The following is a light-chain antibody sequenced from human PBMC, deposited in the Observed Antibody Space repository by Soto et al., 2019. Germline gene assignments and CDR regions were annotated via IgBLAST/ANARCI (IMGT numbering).Light chain of an antibody. V-gene: IGLV1-51*01. Sequence: QSVLTQPPSVSSASGLKVTISCSGSTSNIGNNYVSWYQQLPGTAPKLIIYDNNRRPSGFPDRFSASKSGTSATLGITGLQTGDEADYYCATWDSSLSGGVVGGGTKVTVL. CDR1: TSNIGNNY. CDR2: DNN. J-gene: IGLJ3*02. CDR3: ATWDSSLSGGV.